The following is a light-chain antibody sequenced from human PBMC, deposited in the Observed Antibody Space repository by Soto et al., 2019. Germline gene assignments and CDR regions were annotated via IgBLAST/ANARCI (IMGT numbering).Light chain of an antibody. CDR1: QDISNY. Sequence: DLQMTQSPSSLSASVGDRVTITCQASQDISNYLNWYQQKPGKAPKLLMYEASNLETGVPSRFSGSGSGTEFTLTISSLQPEDIATYYCQQYDTLPLTFGGGTKVEIK. V-gene: IGKV1-33*01. CDR2: EAS. J-gene: IGKJ4*01. CDR3: QQYDTLPLT.